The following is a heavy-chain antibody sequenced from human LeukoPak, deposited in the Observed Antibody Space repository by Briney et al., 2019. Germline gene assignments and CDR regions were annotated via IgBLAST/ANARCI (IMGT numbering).Heavy chain of an antibody. CDR3: ATWGVYYGAGSHHHPFDY. CDR1: GFTFSNAW. CDR2: ISSTGSTI. Sequence: GGSLRLSCAASGFTFSNAWMSWVRQAPGKSLEWVSYISSTGSTIFYADAVKGRFTISRDNAKNTLYLHLDSLRAEDSAVYYCATWGVYYGAGSHHHPFDYWGQGTLVTVSS. J-gene: IGHJ4*02. D-gene: IGHD3-10*01. V-gene: IGHV3-11*01.